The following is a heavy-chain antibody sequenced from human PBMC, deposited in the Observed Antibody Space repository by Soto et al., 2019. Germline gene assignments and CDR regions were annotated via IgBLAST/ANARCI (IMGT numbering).Heavy chain of an antibody. V-gene: IGHV1-3*04. CDR2: INTGNGNT. D-gene: IGHD1-1*01. CDR3: ARNNWNDDGGVDY. CDR1: GYTFTSYA. Sequence: GASSEVSCKASGYTFTSYAMHWVRQAPGQRLKRIGWINTGNGNTGYAQKLQGRVKMTRNTSISTAYMELSSLRSEDTAVYYCARNNWNDDGGVDYWGQGTLVTVSS. J-gene: IGHJ4*02.